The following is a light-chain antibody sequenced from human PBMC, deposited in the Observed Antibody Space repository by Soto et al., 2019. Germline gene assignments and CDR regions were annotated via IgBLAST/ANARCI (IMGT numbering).Light chain of an antibody. CDR3: QQYHSYN. CDR1: QSISSW. CDR2: DAS. V-gene: IGKV1-5*01. J-gene: IGKJ3*01. Sequence: DIQMTQSPSTLSASVGDRVTITCRASQSISSWLAWYQQKPGKAPKLLIYDASSLESGVPSRFSGSGSGTEFTLPISSLQPDDFATYYCQQYHSYNFGPGTKVYIK.